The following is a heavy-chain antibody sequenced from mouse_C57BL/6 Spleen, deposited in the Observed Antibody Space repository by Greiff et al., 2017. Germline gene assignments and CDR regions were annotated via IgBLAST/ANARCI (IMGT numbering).Heavy chain of an antibody. CDR2: IDPNSGGT. CDR3: AKEEDSSGYFDY. CDR1: GYTFTSYW. D-gene: IGHD3-2*02. V-gene: IGHV1-72*01. J-gene: IGHJ2*01. Sequence: QVQLQQPGAELVMPGASVKLSCKASGYTFTSYWMHWVKQRPGQGLEWIGRIDPNSGGTKYNEKFKSKATLTVDKPSSTAYMQLSSLTSEDSAVYYCAKEEDSSGYFDYWGQGTTLTVSS.